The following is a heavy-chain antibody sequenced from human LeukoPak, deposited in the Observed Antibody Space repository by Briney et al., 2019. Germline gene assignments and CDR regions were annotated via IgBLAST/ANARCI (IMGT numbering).Heavy chain of an antibody. CDR2: ISGSGGST. CDR3: AKSSEMATILTEFDY. J-gene: IGHJ4*02. V-gene: IGHV3-23*01. Sequence: GGSLRLSCAASGFTFSSFGMSWVRQAPGKGLEWVSAISGSGGSTYYADSVKGRFTISRDNSKNTLYLQMNSLRAEDTAVYYCAKSSEMATILTEFDYWGQGTLVTVSS. CDR1: GFTFSSFG. D-gene: IGHD5-24*01.